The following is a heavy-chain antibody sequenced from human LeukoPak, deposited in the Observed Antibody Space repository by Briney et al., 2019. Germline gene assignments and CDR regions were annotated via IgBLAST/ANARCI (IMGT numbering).Heavy chain of an antibody. CDR3: AKSRVGYDY. J-gene: IGHJ4*02. CDR2: ITGSGGNT. V-gene: IGHV3-23*01. Sequence: GGSLRLSCAASGFTFSSYVMSWVRQAPGQGLEWVSTITGSGGNTYYADSVKGRFTISRDNSKNTLYLRMNSLRAEDTAVYYCAKSRVGYDYWGQGTLVTVSS. CDR1: GFTFSSYV. D-gene: IGHD5-12*01.